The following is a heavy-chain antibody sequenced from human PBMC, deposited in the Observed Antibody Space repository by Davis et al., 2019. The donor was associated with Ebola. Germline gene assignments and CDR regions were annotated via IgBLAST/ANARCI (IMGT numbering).Heavy chain of an antibody. J-gene: IGHJ4*02. V-gene: IGHV1-3*01. CDR1: GYTFTSYA. CDR2: INAGNGNT. D-gene: IGHD3-3*01. CDR3: ASAVLRFLEWSDTHFDY. Sequence: ASVKVSCKASGYTFTSYAMHWVRQAPGQRLEWMGWINAGNGNTKYSQKFQGRVTITADKSTSTAYMELSSLRSEDTAVYYCASAVLRFLEWSDTHFDYWGQGTLVTVSS.